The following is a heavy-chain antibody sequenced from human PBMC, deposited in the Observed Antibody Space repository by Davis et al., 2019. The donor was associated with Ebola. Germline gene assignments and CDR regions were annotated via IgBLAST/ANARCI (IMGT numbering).Heavy chain of an antibody. CDR2: IYHSGST. CDR1: GGSISSSNW. V-gene: IGHV4-4*02. J-gene: IGHJ5*02. Sequence: GSLRLSCAVSGGSISSSNWWSWVRQPPGKGLEWIGEIYHSGSTNYNPSLKSRVTISVDTSKNQFSLKLSSVTAADTAVYYCARGSGHFDWLLPRNWFDPWGQGTLVTVSS. CDR3: ARGSGHFDWLLPRNWFDP. D-gene: IGHD3-9*01.